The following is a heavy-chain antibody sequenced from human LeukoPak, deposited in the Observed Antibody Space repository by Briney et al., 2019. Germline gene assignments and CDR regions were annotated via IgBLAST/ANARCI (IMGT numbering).Heavy chain of an antibody. Sequence: PGGSLRLSCAASGFTFSSYARSWVRQAPGKGLEWVSAISGSGGSTYYAYSVKGRFTISRDKSTNTLYLQMNSLRAEDTAVYYCAKADYGDYGDFDYWGQGTLVTVSS. CDR1: GFTFSSYA. V-gene: IGHV3-23*01. CDR2: ISGSGGST. J-gene: IGHJ4*02. D-gene: IGHD4-17*01. CDR3: AKADYGDYGDFDY.